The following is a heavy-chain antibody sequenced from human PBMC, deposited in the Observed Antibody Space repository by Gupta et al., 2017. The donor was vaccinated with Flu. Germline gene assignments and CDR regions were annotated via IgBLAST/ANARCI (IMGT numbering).Heavy chain of an antibody. V-gene: IGHV3-33*01. Sequence: QVQLVASGGGVVQPGRSLSLSCSPSGFTFRSYGMHWVSQAPGKGLEWGAVRWYDGSNKYYADSVKGRFTISRDNSKNTLYLQMNSLRAEDTAVYYCARDAYSGSYYFDYWGQGTLVTVSS. CDR3: ARDAYSGSYYFDY. D-gene: IGHD1-26*01. J-gene: IGHJ4*02. CDR2: RWYDGSNK. CDR1: GFTFRSYG.